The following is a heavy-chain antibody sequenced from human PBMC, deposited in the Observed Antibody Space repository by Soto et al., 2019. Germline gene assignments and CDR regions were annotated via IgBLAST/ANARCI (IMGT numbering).Heavy chain of an antibody. D-gene: IGHD6-19*01. J-gene: IGHJ4*02. V-gene: IGHV1-69*01. CDR2: IIPILGTA. Sequence: QVQLVQSGAAVKKTGSSVKVSCKASGGTFSSYAISWVRQAPGQGLEWMGGIIPILGTANYAQKFQGRVTITAAESTSTVYMQLSSLRSEDTAVYYCSSPGRAVAGRSLFDYWGQGTLVAVSS. CDR3: SSPGRAVAGRSLFDY. CDR1: GGTFSSYA.